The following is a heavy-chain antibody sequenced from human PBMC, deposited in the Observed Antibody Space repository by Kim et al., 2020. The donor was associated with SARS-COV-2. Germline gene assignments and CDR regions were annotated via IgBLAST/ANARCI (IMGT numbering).Heavy chain of an antibody. Sequence: YADSVKGRFTNARDNNKNTLFLQMDSLRAEDTALYYCAKRQTPALCGLDYWGQGILVTVSS. J-gene: IGHJ4*02. V-gene: IGHV3-23*01. D-gene: IGHD1-26*01. CDR3: AKRQTPALCGLDY.